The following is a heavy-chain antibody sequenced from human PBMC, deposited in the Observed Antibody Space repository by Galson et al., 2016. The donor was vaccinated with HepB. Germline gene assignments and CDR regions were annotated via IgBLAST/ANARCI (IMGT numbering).Heavy chain of an antibody. CDR1: GFTFDTHA. CDR3: ARSPPRVTAYFDY. Sequence: SLRLSCAASGFTFDTHAMTWVRQTPGKGLEWVPTISKSGNNTYYSESLKGRFTVSRDNSENMVFLQLDSLTAEDTAVYYCARSPPRVTAYFDYWGQGALVTVSS. CDR2: ISKSGNNT. V-gene: IGHV3-23*05. J-gene: IGHJ4*02.